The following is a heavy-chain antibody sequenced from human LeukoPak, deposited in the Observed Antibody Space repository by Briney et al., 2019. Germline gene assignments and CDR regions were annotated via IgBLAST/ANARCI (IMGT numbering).Heavy chain of an antibody. CDR3: ARDPIVVVPAAIDAFDI. CDR1: GFTFSSYG. V-gene: IGHV3-48*02. CDR2: ISSSSSTI. J-gene: IGHJ3*02. Sequence: GRSLRLSCAASGFTFSSYGMHWVRQAPGKGLEWVSYISSSSSTIYYADSVKGRFTISRDNAKNSLYLQMNSLRDEDTAVYYCARDPIVVVPAAIDAFDIWGQGTMVTVSS. D-gene: IGHD2-2*01.